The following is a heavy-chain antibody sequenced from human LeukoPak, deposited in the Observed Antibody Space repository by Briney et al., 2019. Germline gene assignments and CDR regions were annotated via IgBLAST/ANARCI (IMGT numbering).Heavy chain of an antibody. J-gene: IGHJ4*02. V-gene: IGHV4-39*01. D-gene: IGHD5-18*01. CDR1: GGSISSSSYY. CDR3: ARNDVDTAFFDY. CDR2: IYYSGST. Sequence: KPSETLSLTCTVSGGSISSSSYYWGWIRQPPGKGLEWIGSIYYSGSTYYNPSLKSRVTISVDTSKNQFSLKLSSVTAADTAVYYCARNDVDTAFFDYWGQGTLVTVSS.